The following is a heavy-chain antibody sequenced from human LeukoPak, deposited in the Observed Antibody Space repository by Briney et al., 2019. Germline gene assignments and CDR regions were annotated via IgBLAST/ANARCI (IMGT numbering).Heavy chain of an antibody. V-gene: IGHV4-59*01. CDR1: GGSISGYY. Sequence: SETLSLTCTVSGGSISGYYWSWIRQPPGKGLEWVGHISYSGSTNYKPSLKSRVTISVDTSKNQFSLKLSSVTAADTAIYYCARDGRAGSLFAYWGQGTLVTVSS. D-gene: IGHD6-19*01. CDR2: ISYSGST. J-gene: IGHJ4*02. CDR3: ARDGRAGSLFAY.